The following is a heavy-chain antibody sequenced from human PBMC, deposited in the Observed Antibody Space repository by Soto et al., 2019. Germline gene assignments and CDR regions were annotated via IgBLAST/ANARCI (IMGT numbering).Heavy chain of an antibody. D-gene: IGHD6-13*01. J-gene: IGHJ1*01. CDR3: AKDAVPGDSWWLLEH. V-gene: IGHV3-23*05. CDR1: GFSLTSYA. Sequence: GSLRLSCRGSGFSLTSYALAWVRQAPGKGLECVAGLYGSGRGIEYADSVRGRFTISRDNSRNTVYLDMNYLRGDDTAVYYCAKDAVPGDSWWLLEHWGRGTVVTVSS. CDR2: LYGSGRGI.